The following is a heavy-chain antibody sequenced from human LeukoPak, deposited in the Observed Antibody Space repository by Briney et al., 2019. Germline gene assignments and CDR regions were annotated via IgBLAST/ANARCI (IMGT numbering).Heavy chain of an antibody. D-gene: IGHD2-21*02. V-gene: IGHV3-64*01. CDR3: AGTKCGGDCYCDY. CDR2: ISSNGGST. CDR1: GFTFSSYA. Sequence: GGSLRLSCAASGFTFSSYAMHWVRQAPGEGLEYVSAISSNGGSTYYANSVKGRFTISRDNSKNTLYLQMGSLRAEDMAVYYCAGTKCGGDCYCDYWGQGTLVTVSS. J-gene: IGHJ4*02.